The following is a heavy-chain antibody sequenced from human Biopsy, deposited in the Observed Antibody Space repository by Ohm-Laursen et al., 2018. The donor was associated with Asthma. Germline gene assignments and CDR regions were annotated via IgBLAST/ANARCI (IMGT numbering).Heavy chain of an antibody. CDR3: ARHWSGNGWQDMYNYFDP. CDR2: VYYSGTS. D-gene: IGHD6-19*01. V-gene: IGHV4-39*01. Sequence: GNLSLTWTVSGGSISNSNYYWGWIRQPPGKRLEWIGSVYYSGTSYYNPSLKGRLTISVDTSKNQFSLNLGSVTAADMAVYYCARHWSGNGWQDMYNYFDPWGRGTLVTVSS. CDR1: GGSISNSNYY. J-gene: IGHJ5*02.